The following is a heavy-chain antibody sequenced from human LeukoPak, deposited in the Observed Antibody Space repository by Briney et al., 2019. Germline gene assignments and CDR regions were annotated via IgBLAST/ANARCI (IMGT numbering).Heavy chain of an antibody. V-gene: IGHV3-74*01. J-gene: IGHJ4*02. D-gene: IGHD3-10*01. CDR1: GFTFSSYW. CDR2: INSDGSST. CDR3: ARDGGYGSGSYYYNGFDY. Sequence: GGSLRLSCAASGFTFSSYWMHWVRQAPGKGLVWVSRINSDGSSTSYADSVKGRFTISRDNAKNTLYLQMNSLGAEDTAVYYCARDGGYGSGSYYYNGFDYWGQGTLVTVSS.